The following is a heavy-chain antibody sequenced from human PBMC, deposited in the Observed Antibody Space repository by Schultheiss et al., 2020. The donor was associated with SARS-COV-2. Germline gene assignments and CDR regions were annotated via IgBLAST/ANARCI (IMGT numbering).Heavy chain of an antibody. CDR1: GGSISSGGYY. V-gene: IGHV4-31*03. CDR2: IYYSGST. J-gene: IGHJ6*02. Sequence: SETLSLTCTVSGGSISSGGYYWGWIRQHPGKGLEWIGYIYYSGSTYYNPSLKSRVTISVDTSKNQFSLKLSSVTAADTAVYYCARAVARTNYGMDVWGQGTSVTVSS. CDR3: ARAVARTNYGMDV. D-gene: IGHD6-19*01.